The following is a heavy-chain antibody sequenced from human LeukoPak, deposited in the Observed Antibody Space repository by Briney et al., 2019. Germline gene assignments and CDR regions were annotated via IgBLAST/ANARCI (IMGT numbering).Heavy chain of an antibody. CDR3: VRALMGTEDY. CDR1: GVTFSSYW. Sequence: GGSLRLSCAASGVTFSSYWMHWVRRAPGKGLVWVSRIDSDGSSTNYADSVKGRFTISRDNAKNTLYLQMNSLRAEDTAVYYCVRALMGTEDYWGQGTLVTVSS. J-gene: IGHJ4*02. CDR2: IDSDGSST. V-gene: IGHV3-74*01. D-gene: IGHD2-8*01.